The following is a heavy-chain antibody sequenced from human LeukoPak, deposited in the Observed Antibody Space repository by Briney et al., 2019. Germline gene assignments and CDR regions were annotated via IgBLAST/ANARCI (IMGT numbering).Heavy chain of an antibody. D-gene: IGHD6-19*01. V-gene: IGHV3-23*03. Sequence: PGGSLRLSCAASGFTFSSYAMSWVRQAPGKGLDWVSIIYSGGNTYYADSVKGRFTISRDNSKNTLYLQMNSLRAEDTAVYYCASPSSGQSFDIWGHGTMVTVSS. CDR1: GFTFSSYA. CDR2: IYSGGNT. CDR3: ASPSSGQSFDI. J-gene: IGHJ3*02.